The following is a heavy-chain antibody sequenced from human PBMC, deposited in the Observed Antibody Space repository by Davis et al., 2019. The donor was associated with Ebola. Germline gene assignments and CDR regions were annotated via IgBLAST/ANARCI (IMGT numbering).Heavy chain of an antibody. CDR2: IKQDGREK. J-gene: IGHJ4*02. CDR1: GFTFSSYW. Sequence: GGSLRLSCAASGFTFSSYWMSWVRQAPGKGLEWVANIKQDGREKYYVDSVKGRFTISRDNAKNSLYLQMNSLRAEDTAVYYCARDRWNGDYLFDYWGQGTLVTVSS. D-gene: IGHD4-17*01. V-gene: IGHV3-7*01. CDR3: ARDRWNGDYLFDY.